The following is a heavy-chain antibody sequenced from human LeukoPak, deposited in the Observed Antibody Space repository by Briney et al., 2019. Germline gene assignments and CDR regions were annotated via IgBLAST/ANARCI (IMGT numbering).Heavy chain of an antibody. CDR1: GFTFSSYG. CDR3: TSGGEQQLDRFDY. Sequence: GGSLRLSCAASGFTFSSYGMHWVRQAPGKGLEWVAFIRYDGSNKYYADSVKGRFTISRDNAKNSLYLQMNGLRADDTAVYYCTSGGEQQLDRFDYWGQGTLVTVSS. D-gene: IGHD6-13*01. J-gene: IGHJ4*02. V-gene: IGHV3-30*02. CDR2: IRYDGSNK.